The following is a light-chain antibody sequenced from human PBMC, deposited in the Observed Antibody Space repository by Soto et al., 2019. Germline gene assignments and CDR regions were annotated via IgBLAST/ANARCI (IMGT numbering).Light chain of an antibody. CDR2: EVS. J-gene: IGLJ2*01. V-gene: IGLV2-8*01. CDR3: SSYAGSNNLL. Sequence: QSVLTQPPSASGSPGQSVTISCTGTSGDVGTYNFVSWYQQHPGKAPKLIIYEVSKRPSGVPDRFSGSKSGNTASLTVSGLQAEDEADYYCSSYAGSNNLLFGGGTKLTVL. CDR1: SGDVGTYNF.